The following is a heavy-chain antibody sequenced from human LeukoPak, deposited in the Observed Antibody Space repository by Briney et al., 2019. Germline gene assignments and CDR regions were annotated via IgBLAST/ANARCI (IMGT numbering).Heavy chain of an antibody. CDR3: AKTPIPLWFGEYNFDY. Sequence: GGSLRLSCAASGFTFSSYSMNWVRQAPGKGLEWVAFIRYDGSNKYYADSVKGRFTISRDNSKNTLYLQMNSLRAEDTAVYYCAKTPIPLWFGEYNFDYWGQGTLVTVSS. V-gene: IGHV3-30*02. D-gene: IGHD3-10*01. CDR1: GFTFSSYS. J-gene: IGHJ4*02. CDR2: IRYDGSNK.